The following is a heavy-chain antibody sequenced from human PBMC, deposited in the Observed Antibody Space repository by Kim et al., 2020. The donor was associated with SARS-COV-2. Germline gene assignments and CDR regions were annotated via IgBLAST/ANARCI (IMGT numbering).Heavy chain of an antibody. CDR1: GFTFSDYY. Sequence: GGSLRLSCAASGFTFSDYYMSWIRQAPGKGLEWVSYISSSSSYTNYADSVKGRFTISRDNAKNSLYLQINSLRAEDTAVYYCARVWEAVAGTLDYWGQGTLVTVSS. CDR2: ISSSSSYT. D-gene: IGHD6-19*01. V-gene: IGHV3-11*06. CDR3: ARVWEAVAGTLDY. J-gene: IGHJ4*02.